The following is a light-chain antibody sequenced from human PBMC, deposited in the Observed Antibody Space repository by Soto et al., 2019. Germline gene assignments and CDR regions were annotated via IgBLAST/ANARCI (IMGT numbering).Light chain of an antibody. CDR2: GAS. Sequence: ELVTAQAPAFLSVPSGDRATLASRVSQSVSSNLAWSQQKPGQAPRLLIYGASTRATGIPARFSGSGSGTEFILTISSLQSEDFAGYYCQQYNNWPTWTFGQGTKVDIK. J-gene: IGKJ1*01. CDR1: QSVSSN. V-gene: IGKV3-15*01. CDR3: QQYNNWPTWT.